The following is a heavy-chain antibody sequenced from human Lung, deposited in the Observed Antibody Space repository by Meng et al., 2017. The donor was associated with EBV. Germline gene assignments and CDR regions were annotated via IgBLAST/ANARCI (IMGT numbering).Heavy chain of an antibody. CDR1: GDSISSSNW. Sequence: QVPLQESGPGLVKPSGTLSLTCAVSGDSISSSNWWSWVCQPPGKGLEWIGEIYHSGSTNYNPSLKSRVTISIDKSKNQFSLKLSSVTAADTAVYYCARVGWRQWSFDLWGRGTLVTVSS. CDR2: IYHSGST. V-gene: IGHV4-4*02. CDR3: ARVGWRQWSFDL. J-gene: IGHJ2*01. D-gene: IGHD5-18*01.